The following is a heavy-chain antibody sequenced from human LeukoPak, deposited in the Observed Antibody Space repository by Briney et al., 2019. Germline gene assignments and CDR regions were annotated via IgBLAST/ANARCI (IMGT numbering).Heavy chain of an antibody. CDR3: ARVAYYDYVWGSYRLYYFDY. V-gene: IGHV4-59*01. CDR2: IYYSGST. D-gene: IGHD3-16*02. Sequence: PSETLSLTCTVSGGSISSYYWSWIRQPPGKGLEWIGYIYYSGSTNYNPSLKSRVTISVDTSKNQFSLKLSSVTAADTAVYYCARVAYYDYVWGSYRLYYFDYWGQGTLVTVSS. CDR1: GGSISSYY. J-gene: IGHJ4*02.